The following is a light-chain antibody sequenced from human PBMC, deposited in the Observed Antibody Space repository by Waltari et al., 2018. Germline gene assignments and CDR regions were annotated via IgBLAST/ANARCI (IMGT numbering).Light chain of an antibody. Sequence: IVLTQSPGTLPLSPGERATLSCRASQRVSRSYLAWHQQKPGQAPRLLIYGASSRATGIPDRFSGSGSGTDFTLTISRLEPEDFAVYYCQQYGSSPITFGKGTRLEIK. CDR2: GAS. CDR3: QQYGSSPIT. J-gene: IGKJ5*01. V-gene: IGKV3-20*01. CDR1: QRVSRSY.